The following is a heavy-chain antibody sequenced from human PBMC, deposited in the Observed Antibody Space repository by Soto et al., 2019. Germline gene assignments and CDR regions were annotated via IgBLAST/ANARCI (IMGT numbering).Heavy chain of an antibody. CDR1: GFTFSDYY. J-gene: IGHJ6*02. D-gene: IGHD6-13*01. Sequence: GGSLRLSCAASGFTFSDYYMSWVRQAPGKGLEWVSYISGTDPYMKYADAVRGRFTISRDNAKNSLYLQMNSLRDDDTAVYYCARGSSVRGMNVWGQGTPVTVSS. CDR3: ARGSSVRGMNV. CDR2: ISGTDPYM. V-gene: IGHV3-11*06.